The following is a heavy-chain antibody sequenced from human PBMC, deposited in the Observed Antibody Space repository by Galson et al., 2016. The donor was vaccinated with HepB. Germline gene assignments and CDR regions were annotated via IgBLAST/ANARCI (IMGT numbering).Heavy chain of an antibody. CDR1: GFPFTTYG. CDR3: AGSSGLTNWFDP. J-gene: IGHJ5*02. CDR2: IGPSGTYT. V-gene: IGHV3-21*01. D-gene: IGHD6-19*01. Sequence: SLRLSCAASGFPFTTYGMNWVRQAPGKGLEWVSSIGPSGTYTYYADSGKGRFTISRDNAKKSLYLQMTSLRAEDTAVYYCAGSSGLTNWFDPWGQGTLVTVSS.